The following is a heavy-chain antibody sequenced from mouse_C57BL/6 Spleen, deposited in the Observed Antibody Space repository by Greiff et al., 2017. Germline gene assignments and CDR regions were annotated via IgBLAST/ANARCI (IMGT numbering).Heavy chain of an antibody. CDR2: IDPSDSYT. V-gene: IGHV1-69*01. CDR3: ARRDITTVVAPFDY. D-gene: IGHD1-1*01. CDR1: GYTFTSYW. Sequence: QVQLQQPGAELVMPGASVKLSCKASGYTFTSYWMHWVKQRPGQGLEWIGEIDPSDSYTNYNQKFKGKSTLTVDKSSSTAYMQLSSLTSEDSAVYYCARRDITTVVAPFDYWGQGTTLTVSS. J-gene: IGHJ2*01.